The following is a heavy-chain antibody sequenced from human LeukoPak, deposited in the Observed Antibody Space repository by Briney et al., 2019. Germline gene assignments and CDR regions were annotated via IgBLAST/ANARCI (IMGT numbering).Heavy chain of an antibody. CDR1: GGSISGFY. J-gene: IGHJ4*02. D-gene: IGHD4-17*01. CDR3: AREYGDLDY. Sequence: KPSETLSLTCIVSGGSISGFYWSWIRQPAGKGLEWIGRIYPSGGTNYNPSLKSQVTMSTDTSKNQFSLKLRSVTAADTAVYYCAREYGDLDYWGQGTLVTVSS. V-gene: IGHV4-4*07. CDR2: IYPSGGT.